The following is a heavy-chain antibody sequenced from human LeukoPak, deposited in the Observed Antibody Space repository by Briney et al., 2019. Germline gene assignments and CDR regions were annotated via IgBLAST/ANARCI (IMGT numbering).Heavy chain of an antibody. J-gene: IGHJ4*02. V-gene: IGHV3-23*01. Sequence: QPGGSLRLSCAASGFTFSSYAMSWVRQAPGKGLEWVSAISGSGGSTYYADSVKGRFTISRDNSKNTLYLQMNSLRAEDTAVYYCAKDRKGLRYFDPRYYFDYWGQGTLVTVSS. CDR1: GFTFSSYA. D-gene: IGHD3-9*01. CDR2: ISGSGGST. CDR3: AKDRKGLRYFDPRYYFDY.